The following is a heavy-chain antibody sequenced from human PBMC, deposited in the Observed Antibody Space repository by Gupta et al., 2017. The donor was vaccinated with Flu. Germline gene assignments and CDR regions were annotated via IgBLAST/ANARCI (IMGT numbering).Heavy chain of an antibody. CDR3: ARDRGGALPVADY. Sequence: QVQVVQSGAEVEEPGASVKVSCKASGYTFSGYYMHWVRQAPGQGLEWMGWMNPNNGGTNYAQKFQGRVTMTRDTSISTAYMGLRRLKPDDTAVYYCARDRGGALPVADYWGQGTLVTVSS. J-gene: IGHJ4*02. CDR2: MNPNNGGT. D-gene: IGHD6-19*01. CDR1: GYTFSGYY. V-gene: IGHV1-2*02.